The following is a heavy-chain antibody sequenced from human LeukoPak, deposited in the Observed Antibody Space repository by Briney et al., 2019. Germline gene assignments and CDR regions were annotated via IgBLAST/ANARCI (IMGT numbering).Heavy chain of an antibody. CDR3: ARGGYRLEY. CDR1: GFTFSNYW. D-gene: IGHD5-12*01. J-gene: IGHJ4*02. CDR2: IEQDGSEM. V-gene: IGHV3-7*03. Sequence: GGSLRLSCAASGFTFSNYWMSWVRQAPGKGLEWVANIEQDGSEMYYVDSVKSRFTISRDNAKKSLYLQMNSLRGEDTAVYYCARGGYRLEYWGQGTPVTVSS.